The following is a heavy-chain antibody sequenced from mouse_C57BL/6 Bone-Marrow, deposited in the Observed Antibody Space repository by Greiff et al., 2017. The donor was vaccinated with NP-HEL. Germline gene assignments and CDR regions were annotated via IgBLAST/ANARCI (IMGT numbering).Heavy chain of an antibody. Sequence: VQLKESGAELVRPEASVKLSCTASGFNIKDDYMHWVKQRPEQGLEWIGWIDPENGDTEYASKFQGKATITADTSSNTAYLQLSSLTSEDTAVYYCTSYLAWFAYGGQGTLVTVSA. CDR1: GFNIKDDY. CDR2: IDPENGDT. V-gene: IGHV14-4*01. CDR3: TSYLAWFAY. J-gene: IGHJ3*01. D-gene: IGHD5-1*01.